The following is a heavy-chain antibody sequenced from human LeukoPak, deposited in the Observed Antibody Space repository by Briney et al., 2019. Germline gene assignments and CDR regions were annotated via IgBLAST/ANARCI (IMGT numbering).Heavy chain of an antibody. Sequence: ASVRVSCKASGYTFTGYYMHWVRQAPGQGLEWMGWINPNSGGTNYAQTFQGRVTMTRDTSISTAYMELSRLRSDDTAVYYCARDRVYCSGGSCYPLCMDVWGKGTTVTISS. CDR3: ARDRVYCSGGSCYPLCMDV. D-gene: IGHD2-15*01. J-gene: IGHJ6*03. CDR2: INPNSGGT. V-gene: IGHV1-2*02. CDR1: GYTFTGYY.